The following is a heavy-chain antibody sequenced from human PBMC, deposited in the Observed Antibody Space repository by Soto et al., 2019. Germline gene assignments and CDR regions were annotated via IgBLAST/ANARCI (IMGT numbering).Heavy chain of an antibody. Sequence: SETLSLTCTVSGGAITAYYWSWIRQPVGEGLQWIGRVYSTGSTNYNPSLRSRVTMSVDTSQNQFFLRLSSVTAADTAVYYCARDEYYDSNNWFDHWGQGILVTVSS. CDR2: VYSTGST. V-gene: IGHV4-4*07. J-gene: IGHJ5*02. CDR3: ARDEYYDSNNWFDH. CDR1: GGAITAYY. D-gene: IGHD3-22*01.